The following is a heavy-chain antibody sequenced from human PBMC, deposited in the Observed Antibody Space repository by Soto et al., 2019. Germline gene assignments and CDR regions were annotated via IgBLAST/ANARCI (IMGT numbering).Heavy chain of an antibody. CDR3: ARGTLFDP. CDR2: IYYSGST. CDR1: GGSISSYY. Sequence: QVQLQESGPGLVKPSETLSLTCTVSGGSISSYYWSWIRQPPGKGLEWIGYIYYSGSTNYNPSLKSRVTISVDTSKNQFSLKLSSVTAADTAVYYCARGTLFDPWGQGTLVTVSS. D-gene: IGHD3-16*01. V-gene: IGHV4-59*01. J-gene: IGHJ5*02.